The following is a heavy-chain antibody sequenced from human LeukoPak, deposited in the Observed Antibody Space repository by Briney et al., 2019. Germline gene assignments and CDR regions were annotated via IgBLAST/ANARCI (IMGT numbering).Heavy chain of an antibody. CDR2: IYENGGTT. D-gene: IGHD4-23*01. V-gene: IGHV3-23*01. J-gene: IGHJ2*01. CDR3: ATGVRYGGNSGYFDL. CDR1: GFTFRSHA. Sequence: GGSLRLSCVGSGFTFRSHAMSWVRQAPEKGLEFVSGIYENGGTTYYADSVKGRFTISRDNSKNTLYLRMNSLRAEDTAVFYCATGVRYGGNSGYFDLWGRGTLVTVSS.